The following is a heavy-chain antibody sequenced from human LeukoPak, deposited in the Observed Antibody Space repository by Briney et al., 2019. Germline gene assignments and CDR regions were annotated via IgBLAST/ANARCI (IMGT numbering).Heavy chain of an antibody. Sequence: SETLSLTCAVYGGSFSGYYWSWIRQPPGKGLEWIGYIYHSGSTYYNPSLKSRVTISVDRSKNQFSLKLSSVTAADTAVYYCASRSVTASFDYWGQGTLVTVSS. V-gene: IGHV4-34*01. CDR1: GGSFSGYY. D-gene: IGHD4-11*01. CDR3: ASRSVTASFDY. CDR2: IYHSGST. J-gene: IGHJ4*02.